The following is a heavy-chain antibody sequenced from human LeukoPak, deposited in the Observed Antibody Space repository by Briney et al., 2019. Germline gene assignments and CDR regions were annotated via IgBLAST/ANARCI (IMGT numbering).Heavy chain of an antibody. CDR2: ISDSGNT. J-gene: IGHJ5*02. CDR3: AKDQHSSSWYIDWFDP. Sequence: GGSLRLSCAASGFTLSSYAMSWVRQAPGKGLEWVSAISDSGNTYHADSVKGRFTISRDSSKNTLFLQMNRLRPEDAAVYYCAKDQHSSSWYIDWFDPWGQGTLVTVSS. CDR1: GFTLSSYA. V-gene: IGHV3-23*01. D-gene: IGHD6-13*01.